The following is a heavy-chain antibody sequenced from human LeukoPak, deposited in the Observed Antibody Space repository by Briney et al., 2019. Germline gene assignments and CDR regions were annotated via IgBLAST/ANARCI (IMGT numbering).Heavy chain of an antibody. CDR1: GGSISSSNW. J-gene: IGHJ4*02. CDR3: ARLGYGDPLDY. D-gene: IGHD4-17*01. CDR2: IYHSGSR. V-gene: IGHV4-4*02. Sequence: PSETLSLTCAVSGGSISSSNWWSWVRQPPGKGLEWIGEIYHSGSRYYNPSLKSRVTISVDTSKNQFSLKLSSVTAADTAVYYCARLGYGDPLDYWGQGTLVTVSS.